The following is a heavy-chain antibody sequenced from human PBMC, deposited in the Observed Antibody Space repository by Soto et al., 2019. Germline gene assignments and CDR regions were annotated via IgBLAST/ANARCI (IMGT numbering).Heavy chain of an antibody. CDR3: ARGRYCLTGRCFPNWFDS. Sequence: SETLSLTCTVSGGSISSGDYYWSWIRQPPGKGLEWIGYIYYSGSTYYNPSLKSRVTISVDTSKSQFSLNVTSVTAADTAVYFCARGRYCLTGRCFPNWFDSWGQGALVTVSS. V-gene: IGHV4-30-4*01. CDR1: GGSISSGDYY. CDR2: IYYSGST. J-gene: IGHJ5*01. D-gene: IGHD7-27*01.